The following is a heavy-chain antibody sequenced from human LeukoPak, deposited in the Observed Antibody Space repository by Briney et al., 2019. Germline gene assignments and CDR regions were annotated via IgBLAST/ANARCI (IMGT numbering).Heavy chain of an antibody. CDR1: GYSISSGYY. Sequence: PSETLSLTCTVSGYSISSGYYWGWIRQPPGKGLEWIGSIYHSGSTYYNPSLKSRVTISVDTSKNQFSLKLSSVTAADTAVYYCAGEGTMVRGVTYYWGQGTLVTVSS. D-gene: IGHD3-10*01. CDR3: AGEGTMVRGVTYY. V-gene: IGHV4-38-2*02. CDR2: IYHSGST. J-gene: IGHJ4*02.